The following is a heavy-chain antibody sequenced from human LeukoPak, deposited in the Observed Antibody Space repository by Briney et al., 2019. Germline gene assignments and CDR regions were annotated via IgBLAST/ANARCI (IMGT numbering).Heavy chain of an antibody. CDR1: GYSFNGYY. J-gene: IGHJ4*02. CDR2: LNPNSGGT. V-gene: IGHV1-2*02. CDR3: ASVRSSASYHDAFDY. Sequence: SVELPCKASGYSFNGYYMQWVRQAPGQGLEWMGWLNPNSGGTNYAQKFQGRITMTRDTSISTAYMELNRLTSDDTAVYYCASVRSSASYHDAFDYWGQGTQVTVSS. D-gene: IGHD3-22*01.